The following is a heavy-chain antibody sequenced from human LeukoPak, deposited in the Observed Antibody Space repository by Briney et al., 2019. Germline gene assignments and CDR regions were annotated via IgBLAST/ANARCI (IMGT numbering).Heavy chain of an antibody. CDR1: GYIFTGYY. Sequence: GASVKVSCKASGYIFTGYYLHWVRQAPGQGLQWMGWINPNSGGTNYAQKFQGRVTMTRDTSISTAYTELSRLRSEDTAVYYCARGCTNGVCPFDPWGQGTLVTVSS. J-gene: IGHJ5*02. CDR3: ARGCTNGVCPFDP. V-gene: IGHV1-2*02. D-gene: IGHD2-8*01. CDR2: INPNSGGT.